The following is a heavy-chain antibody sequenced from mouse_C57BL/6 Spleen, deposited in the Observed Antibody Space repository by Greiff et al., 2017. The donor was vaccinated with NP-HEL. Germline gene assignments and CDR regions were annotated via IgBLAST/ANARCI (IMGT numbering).Heavy chain of an antibody. V-gene: IGHV1-55*01. Sequence: QVQLQQPGAELVKPGASVKMSCKASGYTFTSYWITWVKQRPGQGLEWIGDIYPGSGSTNYNEKFKSKATLTVDTSSSTAYMQLSSLTSEDSAVYYCAREGDYGSSYRYFDYWGQGTTLTVSS. CDR3: AREGDYGSSYRYFDY. CDR1: GYTFTSYW. D-gene: IGHD1-1*01. CDR2: IYPGSGST. J-gene: IGHJ2*01.